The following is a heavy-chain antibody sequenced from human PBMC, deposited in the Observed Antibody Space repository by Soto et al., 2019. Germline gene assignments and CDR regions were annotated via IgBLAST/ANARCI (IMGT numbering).Heavy chain of an antibody. J-gene: IGHJ4*02. D-gene: IGHD2-21*02. V-gene: IGHV3-23*01. Sequence: EVQLLESGGGLVQPGGSLRLSCAASGFTYESYAMSWVRQAPGKGLEWVSGINSGGTVAHYADSVKGRFAISRDNSKNRLDLQMSSLRPEDTAVYYCARDLPLYCRGDCNFDFWGQGTLVTVSS. CDR2: INSGGTVA. CDR3: ARDLPLYCRGDCNFDF. CDR1: GFTYESYA.